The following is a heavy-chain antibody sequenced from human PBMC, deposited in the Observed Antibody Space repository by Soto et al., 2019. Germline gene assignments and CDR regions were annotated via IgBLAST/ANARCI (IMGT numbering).Heavy chain of an antibody. CDR3: ARVLLGFVDY. D-gene: IGHD2-8*02. V-gene: IGHV4-30-2*01. Sequence: TLSLTCAVSCGSIISGGYSWSWIRQPPGEGLEWXGYIYXSGSTYYNPSLXXRVTISVXXSKKKFYLKLSSVNAAETAVYYCARVLLGFVDYWGQGTLVTVSS. CDR1: CGSIISGGYS. J-gene: IGHJ4*02. CDR2: IYXSGST.